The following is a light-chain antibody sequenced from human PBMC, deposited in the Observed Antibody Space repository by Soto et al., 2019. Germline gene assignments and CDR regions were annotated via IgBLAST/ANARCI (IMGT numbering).Light chain of an antibody. J-gene: IGKJ1*01. CDR2: QAS. V-gene: IGKV1-5*03. CDR3: QHYNSYSEA. Sequence: DIQMTQSPSTLSASVGDRVTITCRASQSIDTWLAWYQQKPGKAPQVLINQASTLESGVQSRFSGSGSGTEFTLTITSLQREDFATYYCQHYNSYSEAFGQVTKVDIK. CDR1: QSIDTW.